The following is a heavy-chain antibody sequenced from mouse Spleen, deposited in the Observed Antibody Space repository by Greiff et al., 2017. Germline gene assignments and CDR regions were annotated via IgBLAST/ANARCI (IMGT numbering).Heavy chain of an antibody. CDR1: GFTFSSYA. J-gene: IGHJ4*01. V-gene: IGHV5-9-3*01. Sequence: EVHLVESGGGLVKPGGSLKLSCAASGFTFSSYAMSWVRQTPEKRLEWVATISSGGSYTYYPDSVKGRFTISRDNAKNTLYLQMSSLRSEDTAMYYCARLLGRDYAMDYWGQGTSVTVSS. CDR2: ISSGGSYT. D-gene: IGHD4-1*01. CDR3: ARLLGRDYAMDY.